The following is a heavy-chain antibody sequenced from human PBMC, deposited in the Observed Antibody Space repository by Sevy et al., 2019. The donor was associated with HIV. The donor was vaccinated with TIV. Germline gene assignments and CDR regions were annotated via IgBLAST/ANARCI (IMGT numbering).Heavy chain of an antibody. Sequence: GGSLRLSCAASGFTFNDYNLSWIRQAPGKGLEWVSYISTSTSTTNIYYADSVKGRFTISRDNAKNSIYLQMNSLVVDDTAVYYCARTAGWFDAWGQGTLVTVSS. J-gene: IGHJ5*02. CDR2: ISTSTSTTNI. CDR3: ARTAGWFDA. V-gene: IGHV3-11*01. CDR1: GFTFNDYN.